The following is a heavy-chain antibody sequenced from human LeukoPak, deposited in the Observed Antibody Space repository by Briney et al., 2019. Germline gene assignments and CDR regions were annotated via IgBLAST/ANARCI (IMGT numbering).Heavy chain of an antibody. D-gene: IGHD4-17*01. CDR3: ARADYGDPAGDFDY. CDR2: ISYDGSNK. Sequence: PGRSLRLSCAASGFTFSSYAMHWVHQAPGKGLEWVAVISYDGSNKYYADSVKGRFTISRDNSKNTLYLQMNSLRAEDTAVYYCARADYGDPAGDFDYWGQGTLVTVSS. J-gene: IGHJ4*02. V-gene: IGHV3-30-3*01. CDR1: GFTFSSYA.